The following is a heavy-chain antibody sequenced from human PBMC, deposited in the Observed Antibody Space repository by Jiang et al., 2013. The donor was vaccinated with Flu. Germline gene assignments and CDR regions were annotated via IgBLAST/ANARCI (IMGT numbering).Heavy chain of an antibody. CDR3: ARGLGFGGVIGYFDQ. V-gene: IGHV3-7*03. J-gene: IGHJ4*02. Sequence: GSVKGRFTISRDNAKNSLYLQMNSLRVEDTAVYFCARGLGFGGVIGYFDQWGRGPQVTVSS. D-gene: IGHD3-16*02.